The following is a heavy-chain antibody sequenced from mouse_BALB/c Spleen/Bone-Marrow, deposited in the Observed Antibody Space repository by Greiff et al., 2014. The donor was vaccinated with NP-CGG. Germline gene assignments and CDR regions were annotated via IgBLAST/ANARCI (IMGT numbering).Heavy chain of an antibody. CDR2: IDPSTGYT. Sequence: QVQLQQPGAELAKPRASVKMSCKASGYTFTNYWMHWVKQRPGQGLAWIGYIDPSTGYTEYNQKFKDKATLTADKSSSTAYMQLSSLTTEDSAGYYCARGGIYDGYSYRGQGTLVTVSA. D-gene: IGHD2-3*01. V-gene: IGHV1-7*01. J-gene: IGHJ3*01. CDR1: GYTFTNYW. CDR3: ARGGIYDGYSY.